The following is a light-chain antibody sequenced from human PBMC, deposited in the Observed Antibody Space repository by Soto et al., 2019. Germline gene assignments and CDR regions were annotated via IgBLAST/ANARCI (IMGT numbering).Light chain of an antibody. CDR2: GAS. CDR3: QQYGRTSWT. J-gene: IGKJ1*01. CDR1: QSVSTNF. V-gene: IGKV3-20*01. Sequence: EIVLTQSPGTLSLSPGEGATLSCRASQSVSTNFFAWYQQKPGQAPRLLIYGASTRATGIPDRFSGSGSGTGFTLTISRLEPEDFAVYYCQQYGRTSWTFGQGTKVEIK.